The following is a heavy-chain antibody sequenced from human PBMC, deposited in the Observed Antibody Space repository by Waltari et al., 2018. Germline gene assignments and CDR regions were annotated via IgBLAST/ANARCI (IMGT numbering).Heavy chain of an antibody. J-gene: IGHJ4*02. CDR3: AKSSGSYYEVFDY. Sequence: EVRLVGPGGGWEKLGGSLGPPGPALGSPFATTGLSWVRRAPGKGLECVSSMSGSGGTTYYADSVKGRFTMSKDNSKNTLFLQMNSLRVDDTADYYCAKSSGSYYEVFDYWGRGTLVTVSS. CDR2: MSGSGGTT. D-gene: IGHD1-26*01. CDR1: GSPFATTG. V-gene: IGHV3-23*04.